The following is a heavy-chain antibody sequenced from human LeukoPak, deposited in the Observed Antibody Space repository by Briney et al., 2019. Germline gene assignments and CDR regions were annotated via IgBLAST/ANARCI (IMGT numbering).Heavy chain of an antibody. D-gene: IGHD2/OR15-2a*01. J-gene: IGHJ3*02. CDR3: ARDFSAAFDI. V-gene: IGHV4-59*01. CDR2: IYDSGTT. Sequence: SETLSLTCTVSGGSFGNYYWSWIRQPPGKGLEWIAYIYDSGTTNYNPSLKSRVTISVDTSKNQFSLKLSSVTAADTAVYYCARDFSAAFDIWGQGTMVAVSS. CDR1: GGSFGNYY.